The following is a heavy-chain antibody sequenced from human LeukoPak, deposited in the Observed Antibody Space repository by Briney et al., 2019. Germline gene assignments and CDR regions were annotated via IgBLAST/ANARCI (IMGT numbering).Heavy chain of an antibody. Sequence: GASVKVSCKASGYTFTGYYMHWVRQAPGQGLEWMGGIIPIFGTANYAQKFQGRVTITTDESTSTAYMELSSLRSEDTAVYYCAREYSGSYIDWGQGTLVTVSS. J-gene: IGHJ4*02. CDR3: AREYSGSYID. V-gene: IGHV1-69*05. CDR2: IIPIFGTA. CDR1: GYTFTGYY. D-gene: IGHD1-26*01.